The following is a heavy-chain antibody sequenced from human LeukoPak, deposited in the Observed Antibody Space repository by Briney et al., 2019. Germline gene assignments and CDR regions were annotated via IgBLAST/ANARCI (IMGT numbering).Heavy chain of an antibody. CDR2: IYYSGST. J-gene: IGHJ4*02. D-gene: IGHD3-22*01. CDR3: ARQTITMIVVAPLDFDY. Sequence: TSETLSLTCTVSGGSISSSTYYWGWIRRPPGKGLEWIGSIYYSGSTYYNPSLKSRVTVSVKTSKNQFTLKLSSVTAADTAVYYCARQTITMIVVAPLDFDYWGQGTLVTVSS. CDR1: GGSISSSTYY. V-gene: IGHV4-39*01.